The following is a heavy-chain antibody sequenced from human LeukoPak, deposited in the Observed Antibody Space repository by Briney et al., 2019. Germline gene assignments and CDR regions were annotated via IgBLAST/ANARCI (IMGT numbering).Heavy chain of an antibody. Sequence: GGSLRLSCAASGLTVSSNYMSWARQAPGQGLEWVSIIYSGGTTYYADSVKGRFTISRDNSKNTLYLQMNSLRAEDTSVYFCARAAKEHSSGWYYFDYWGQGTLVTVSS. CDR2: IYSGGTT. CDR1: GLTVSSNY. J-gene: IGHJ4*02. D-gene: IGHD6-19*01. CDR3: ARAAKEHSSGWYYFDY. V-gene: IGHV3-66*01.